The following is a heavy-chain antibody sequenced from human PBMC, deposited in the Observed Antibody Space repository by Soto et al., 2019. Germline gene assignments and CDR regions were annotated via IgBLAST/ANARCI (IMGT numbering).Heavy chain of an antibody. Sequence: SVKVSCKASGGTFSSYAISWVRQAPGQGIEWMGVIIHSFGKANYAQKFQGRVTITADESTSTAYMELSSLRSEDTAVYYCARGALVSTANTYVLDXWGQVTLVTVSX. CDR1: GGTFSSYA. J-gene: IGHJ4*02. V-gene: IGHV1-69*13. CDR3: ARGALVSTANTYVLDX. CDR2: IIHSFGKA. D-gene: IGHD4-17*01.